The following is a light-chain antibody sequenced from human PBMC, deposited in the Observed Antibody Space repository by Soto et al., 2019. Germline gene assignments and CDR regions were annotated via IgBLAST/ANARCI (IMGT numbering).Light chain of an antibody. CDR1: QSISNH. J-gene: IGKJ5*01. Sequence: DIQMTPSPSSLSAAVEYRVIITCRASQSISNHLNCYQQKPGKAPKLLIFAASSLQSGVPSRFSGSGSGTDFTFTISSLQPEDIATYYCQQYDNVPSITFGQGTRLEI. V-gene: IGKV1-33*01. CDR2: AAS. CDR3: QQYDNVPSIT.